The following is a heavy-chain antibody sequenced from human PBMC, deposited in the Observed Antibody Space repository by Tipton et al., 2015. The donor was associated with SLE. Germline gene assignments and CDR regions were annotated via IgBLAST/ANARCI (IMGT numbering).Heavy chain of an antibody. V-gene: IGHV3-33*01. CDR1: GFTFSSYG. D-gene: IGHD2-2*01. Sequence: RSLRLSCAASGFTFSSYGMHWVRQAPGKGLEWVAVIWYDGSNKYYAGSVKGRFTISRDNSKNTLYLQMNSLRAEDTAVYYCARIYCSSTSCYGYGMDVWGQGTTVTVSS. CDR3: ARIYCSSTSCYGYGMDV. CDR2: IWYDGSNK. J-gene: IGHJ6*02.